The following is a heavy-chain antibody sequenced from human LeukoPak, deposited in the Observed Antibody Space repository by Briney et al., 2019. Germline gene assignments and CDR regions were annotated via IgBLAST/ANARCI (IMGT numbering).Heavy chain of an antibody. D-gene: IGHD6-19*01. Sequence: SETLSLTCTVSGGSISSYYWSWIRQPPGKELEWIGYIYYSGSTNYNPSLKSRVTISVDTSKNQFSLKLSSVTAADTAVYYCARLPDQDSSGRAYDYWGQGTLVTVSS. CDR1: GGSISSYY. J-gene: IGHJ4*02. CDR2: IYYSGST. CDR3: ARLPDQDSSGRAYDY. V-gene: IGHV4-59*01.